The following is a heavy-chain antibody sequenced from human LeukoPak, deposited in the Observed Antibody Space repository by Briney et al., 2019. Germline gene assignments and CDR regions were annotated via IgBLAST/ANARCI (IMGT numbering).Heavy chain of an antibody. CDR1: GLTFSNFW. V-gene: IGHV3-7*01. CDR3: VECSGGSCSDFDY. Sequence: GGSLRLSCLASGLTFSNFWMTWLRQAPGKGLEWVANIKQDGSETYYSDSVRGRFTISRDNAKHSMYLQMNSLRAEDTALYYCVECSGGSCSDFDYWGRGTLVTVSS. D-gene: IGHD2-15*01. CDR2: IKQDGSET. J-gene: IGHJ4*02.